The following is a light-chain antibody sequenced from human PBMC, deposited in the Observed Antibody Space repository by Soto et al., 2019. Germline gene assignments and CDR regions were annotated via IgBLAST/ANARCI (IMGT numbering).Light chain of an antibody. J-gene: IGKJ4*01. CDR2: AAS. V-gene: IGKV1-9*01. CDR3: QQLNNYPST. Sequence: IQLTQSPSSLSASVGDRVTINCRASQDISSYLGWYQQKPGKAPKLLIYAASTLQSGVPSRFSGSESGTDFTLTISSLQPEDFATYYCQQLNNYPSTFGGGTK. CDR1: QDISSY.